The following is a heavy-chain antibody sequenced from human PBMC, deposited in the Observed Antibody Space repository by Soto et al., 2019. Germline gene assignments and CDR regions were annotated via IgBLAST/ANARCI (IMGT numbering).Heavy chain of an antibody. D-gene: IGHD6-6*01. CDR3: ARPRARNWFDP. CDR2: IYYSGST. J-gene: IGHJ5*02. Sequence: SETLSLTCIVSGGSISSSSYYWGWIRQPPGKGLEWIGSIYYSGSTYYNPSLKSRVTISVDTSKNQFSLKLSSVTAADTAVFYRARPRARNWFDPWGQGTLVTVSS. V-gene: IGHV4-39*01. CDR1: GGSISSSSYY.